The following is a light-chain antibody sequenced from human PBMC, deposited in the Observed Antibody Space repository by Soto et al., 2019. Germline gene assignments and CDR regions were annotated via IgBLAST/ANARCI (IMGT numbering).Light chain of an antibody. J-gene: IGKJ1*01. CDR2: GAS. V-gene: IGKV3D-15*01. Sequence: EIVLTQSPGTLSLSTGERATLSCRASQSVSNNYLAWYQQKPGQAPRLLIYGASNRATGIPDRFSGSGSGTEFTLTISSLQSEDSAVYYCQQHNKWPWTFGQGTKVDIK. CDR3: QQHNKWPWT. CDR1: QSVSNN.